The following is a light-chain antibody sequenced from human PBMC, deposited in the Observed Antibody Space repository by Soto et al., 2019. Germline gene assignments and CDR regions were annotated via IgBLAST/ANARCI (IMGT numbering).Light chain of an antibody. CDR2: GAS. CDR3: QHYNSYSEA. CDR1: ESVDIN. V-gene: IGKV3-15*01. Sequence: EIVLTQSPATLSVSPGERVTLSCRASESVDINLAWYQQKPGQAPRLLIYGASTRATDMPGTFSGSGSGTEFTLTISSLQPDDFATYYCQHYNSYSEAFGQGTKVDIK. J-gene: IGKJ1*01.